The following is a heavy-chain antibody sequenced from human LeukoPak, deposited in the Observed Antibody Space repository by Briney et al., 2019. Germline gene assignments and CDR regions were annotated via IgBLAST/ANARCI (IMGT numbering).Heavy chain of an antibody. CDR3: ARPNDYGYYFDY. J-gene: IGHJ4*02. V-gene: IGHV5-51*01. D-gene: IGHD4-17*01. CDR1: GYSFDTSW. Sequence: GESLKISCKGSGYSFDTSWIGWVRQMPGKGLEWMGIIYPGDPDTRYSPSFQGQVTISVDKSISTAYLQWSSLKTSDTAMYYCARPNDYGYYFDYWGQGTLVTVSS. CDR2: IYPGDPDT.